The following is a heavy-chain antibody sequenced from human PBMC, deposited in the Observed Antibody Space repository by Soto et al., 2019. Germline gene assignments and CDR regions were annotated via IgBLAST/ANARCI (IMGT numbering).Heavy chain of an antibody. V-gene: IGHV1-46*01. CDR2: INPSGGST. Sequence: ASVKVSCKASGYTFTSYYMHWVRQAPGQGLEWMGIINPSGGSTSYAQRFQGRVTMTRDTSTSTVYMELSSLRSEDTAVYYCARNYCDSLLRYYFDYWGQGTLVTVSS. D-gene: IGHD3-22*01. J-gene: IGHJ4*02. CDR1: GYTFTSYY. CDR3: ARNYCDSLLRYYFDY.